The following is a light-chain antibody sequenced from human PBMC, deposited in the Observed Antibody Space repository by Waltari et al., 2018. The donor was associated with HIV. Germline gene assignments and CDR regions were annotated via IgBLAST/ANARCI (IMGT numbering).Light chain of an antibody. Sequence: DIVMTQSPLSLPVTPGEPASISCRSSQSLLQSNGYNYLDWYLQRPGQPPKLLIYWASTRESGVPDRFSGSGSGTDFTLTISSLQAEDVAVYYCQQYYSTPYTFGQGTKLEIK. CDR1: QSLLQSNGYNY. V-gene: IGKV4-1*01. CDR2: WAS. CDR3: QQYYSTPYT. J-gene: IGKJ2*01.